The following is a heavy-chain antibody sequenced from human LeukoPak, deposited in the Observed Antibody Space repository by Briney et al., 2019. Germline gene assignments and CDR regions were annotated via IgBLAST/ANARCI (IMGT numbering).Heavy chain of an antibody. D-gene: IGHD3-16*01. CDR3: VRDLFGRDRRPFDC. CDR1: GFTFSHYS. J-gene: IGHJ4*02. CDR2: INDNSDTI. Sequence: GGSLRLSCAASGFTFSHYSMHWVRQAPGKGLECVPYINDNSDTIFYADSVKGRFTISRDNAKNSLYLQMNSLGAEDTAVYYCVRDLFGRDRRPFDCWGQGTLVTVSS. V-gene: IGHV3-48*04.